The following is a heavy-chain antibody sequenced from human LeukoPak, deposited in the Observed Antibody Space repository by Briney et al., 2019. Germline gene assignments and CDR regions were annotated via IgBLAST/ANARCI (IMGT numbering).Heavy chain of an antibody. Sequence: GGSLRLSCAASGFTVSSNYMSWVRQAPGKGLEWVSSISSSSSYIYYADSVKGRFTISRDNAKNSLYLQMNSLRAEDTAVYYCARVASCIDYWGQGTLVPVSS. CDR1: GFTVSSNY. CDR2: ISSSSSYI. V-gene: IGHV3-21*01. J-gene: IGHJ4*02. CDR3: ARVASCIDY.